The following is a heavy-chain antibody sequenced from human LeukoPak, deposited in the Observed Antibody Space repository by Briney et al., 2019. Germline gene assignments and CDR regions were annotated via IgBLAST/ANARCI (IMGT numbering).Heavy chain of an antibody. J-gene: IGHJ4*02. V-gene: IGHV4-59*12. Sequence: SETLSLTCTVSGGSISDNYWSWIRQPPGKGLEWIGYAYYSGHTNYNSSLKSRVTMSLDTSKSQFSLKLSSVTAADTAVYYCARVGVLDTAMPIYYFDYWGQGTLVTVSS. D-gene: IGHD5-18*01. CDR1: GGSISDNY. CDR2: AYYSGHT. CDR3: ARVGVLDTAMPIYYFDY.